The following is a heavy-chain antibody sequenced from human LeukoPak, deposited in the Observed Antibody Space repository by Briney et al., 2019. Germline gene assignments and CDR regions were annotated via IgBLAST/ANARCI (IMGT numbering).Heavy chain of an antibody. Sequence: PGRSLRLSCAASGFTLSTYGMHWVRQAPGKGLEWVAVISSDGSNKFYADSVKGRFTISRDGSKNTLYLQMNSLRPDDTAVYFCATPQVTANWYYFHYWGQGTLVTVSS. CDR3: ATPQVTANWYYFHY. V-gene: IGHV3-30*03. D-gene: IGHD2-21*02. CDR2: ISSDGSNK. J-gene: IGHJ4*02. CDR1: GFTLSTYG.